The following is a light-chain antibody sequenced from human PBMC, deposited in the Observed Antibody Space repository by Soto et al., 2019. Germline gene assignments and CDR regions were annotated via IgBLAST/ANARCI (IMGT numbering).Light chain of an antibody. CDR3: QQRSNWPPFT. J-gene: IGKJ4*01. V-gene: IGKV3-11*01. CDR1: QSVSSS. CDR2: GAS. Sequence: IMLALSPATLSVVPGERAPLSCRTSQSVSSSLAWYQQKTGQAPRLLIYGASNRATGIPARFSGSGSGTDFTLTISSLEPEDFGVYYCQQRSNWPPFTFGGGTKVDIK.